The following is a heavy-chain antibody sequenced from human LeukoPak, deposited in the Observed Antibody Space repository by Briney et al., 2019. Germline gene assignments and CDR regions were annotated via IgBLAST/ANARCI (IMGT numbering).Heavy chain of an antibody. CDR3: AKGYDCNGDCYTALDS. CDR2: IGRKSVVT. Sequence: PGGSLRLSCAASGFTFNRFTLHWVRQAPGKGLEWVSLIGRKSVVTSYADSVRGRFTISRDNRKQSLFLQMDSLRTEDTALYYCAKGYDCNGDCYTALDSWGQGTLVTVS. J-gene: IGHJ4*02. V-gene: IGHV3-43*01. D-gene: IGHD2-21*02. CDR1: GFTFNRFT.